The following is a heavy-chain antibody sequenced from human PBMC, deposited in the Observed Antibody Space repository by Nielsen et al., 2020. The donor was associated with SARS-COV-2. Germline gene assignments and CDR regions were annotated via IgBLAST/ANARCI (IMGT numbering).Heavy chain of an antibody. CDR3: ARGGRNGYYFDY. V-gene: IGHV3-53*04. CDR2: IYSGGST. CDR1: GFTVSSNY. D-gene: IGHD2-8*01. J-gene: IGHJ4*02. Sequence: GESLKISCAASGFTVSSNYMSWVRQAPGKGLEWVSVIYSGGSTYYADSVKGRFTISRHNSKNTLYLQMNSLRAEDTAVYYCARGGRNGYYFDYWGQGTLVTVSS.